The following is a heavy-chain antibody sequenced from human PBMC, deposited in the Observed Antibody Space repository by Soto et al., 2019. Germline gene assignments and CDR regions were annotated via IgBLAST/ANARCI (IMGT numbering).Heavy chain of an antibody. J-gene: IGHJ4*02. Sequence: SETLSLTCTVSGGSISSYYWGWIRQPPGKGLEWIGYIYYSGSTNYNPSLKSRVTTSVDTSKNQFSLKLSSVTAADTAVYYCARQPRHEMAIDYWGQGTLVTVSS. CDR3: ARQPRHEMAIDY. CDR1: GGSISSYY. CDR2: IYYSGST. D-gene: IGHD5-12*01. V-gene: IGHV4-59*08.